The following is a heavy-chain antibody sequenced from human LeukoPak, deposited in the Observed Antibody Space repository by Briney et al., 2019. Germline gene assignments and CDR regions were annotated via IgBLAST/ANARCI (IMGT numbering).Heavy chain of an antibody. V-gene: IGHV4-38-2*02. CDR1: GYSISSGYY. CDR2: IYHSGST. Sequence: SETLSLTCTVSGYSISSGYYWGWIRQPPGKGLEWIGSIYHSGSTYYNPSLKSRVTISVDTSKNQFSLKLSSVTAADTAVYYCARIVVNAFDIWGQGTMVTVSS. CDR3: ARIVVNAFDI. J-gene: IGHJ3*02. D-gene: IGHD3-22*01.